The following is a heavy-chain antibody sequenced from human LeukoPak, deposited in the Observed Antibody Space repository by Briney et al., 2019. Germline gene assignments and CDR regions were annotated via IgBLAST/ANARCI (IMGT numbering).Heavy chain of an antibody. CDR2: ISNSGTT. J-gene: IGHJ5*02. D-gene: IGHD4-17*01. Sequence: SETLSLTCTVSGGSINDYYWAWIRQAPGKGLEWIGYISNSGTTDYNPSLKSRVTMSVDTSNNEFSLRLTSVTAADTAMYYCARVVRGAVTSNCFDPWGQGTLVTVSS. V-gene: IGHV4-59*01. CDR3: ARVVRGAVTSNCFDP. CDR1: GGSINDYY.